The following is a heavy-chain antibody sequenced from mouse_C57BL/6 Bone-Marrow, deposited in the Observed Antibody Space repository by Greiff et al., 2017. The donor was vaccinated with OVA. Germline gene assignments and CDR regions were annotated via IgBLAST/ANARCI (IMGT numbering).Heavy chain of an antibody. CDR3: ARRGESLDY. V-gene: IGHV1-82*01. CDR2: IYPGDGDT. Sequence: QVQLKQSGPELVKPGASVKISCKASGYAFSSSWMNWVKQRPGKGLEWIGRIYPGDGDTNDNGKFKGKATLTADKSSSTAYMQRSSLTSADSAVYVCARRGESLDYWGQGTTLTVAS. J-gene: IGHJ2*01. CDR1: GYAFSSSW.